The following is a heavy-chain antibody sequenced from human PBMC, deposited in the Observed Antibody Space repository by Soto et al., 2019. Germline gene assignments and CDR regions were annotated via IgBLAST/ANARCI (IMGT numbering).Heavy chain of an antibody. J-gene: IGHJ3*02. Sequence: SETLSLTCTVSGGSISSGCYYWSWIRQHPGKGLEWIGYIYYSGSTYYNPSLKSRVTISVDTSKNQFSLKLSSVTAADTAVHYCAREYYDILTGNAFDIWGQGTMVTVSS. V-gene: IGHV4-31*03. CDR3: AREYYDILTGNAFDI. CDR2: IYYSGST. D-gene: IGHD3-9*01. CDR1: GGSISSGCYY.